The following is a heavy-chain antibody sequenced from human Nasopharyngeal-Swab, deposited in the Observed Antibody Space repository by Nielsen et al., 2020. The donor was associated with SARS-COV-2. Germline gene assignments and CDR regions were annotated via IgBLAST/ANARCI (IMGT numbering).Heavy chain of an antibody. J-gene: IGHJ4*02. Sequence: GESLKISCAASGFTFSIYSMNWVRQAPGKGLEWVAYISSSSSTIYYADSVKGRFTISRDNAKNSLYLQMNSLRAEDTAVYYCARDICSGGSCYALGYWGQGTLVTVSS. D-gene: IGHD2-15*01. CDR3: ARDICSGGSCYALGY. V-gene: IGHV3-48*04. CDR2: ISSSSSTI. CDR1: GFTFSIYS.